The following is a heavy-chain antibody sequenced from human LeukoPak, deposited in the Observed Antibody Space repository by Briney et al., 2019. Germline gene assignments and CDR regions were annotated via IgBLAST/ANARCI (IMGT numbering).Heavy chain of an antibody. V-gene: IGHV3-23*01. J-gene: IGHJ4*02. CDR2: INESGRST. CDR3: AKDGSLRGYSYGYHRY. D-gene: IGHD5-18*01. CDR1: GFTFSSYA. Sequence: GGSLRLSCAASGFTFSSYAMSGVRQAPGKGLEGVSSINESGRSTYYADSVKGLFTISRDNSKNTLYLQMHSLRTEDPAVYYCAKDGSLRGYSYGYHRYWGQGTLVPVSS.